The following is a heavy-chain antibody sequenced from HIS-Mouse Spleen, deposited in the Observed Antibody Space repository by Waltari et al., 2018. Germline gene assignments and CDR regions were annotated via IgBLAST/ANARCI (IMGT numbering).Heavy chain of an antibody. J-gene: IGHJ2*01. CDR2: IYYSGST. Sequence: QLQLQESGPGLVKPSETLSLTCTVSGGSIRSSSYYWGGIRQPPGKGLGWIGSIYYSGSTYYNPSLKSRVTISVDTSKNQFSLKLSSVTAADTAVYCCAREIPYSSSWYDWYFDLWGRGTLVTVSS. CDR1: GGSIRSSSYY. V-gene: IGHV4-39*07. D-gene: IGHD6-13*01. CDR3: AREIPYSSSWYDWYFDL.